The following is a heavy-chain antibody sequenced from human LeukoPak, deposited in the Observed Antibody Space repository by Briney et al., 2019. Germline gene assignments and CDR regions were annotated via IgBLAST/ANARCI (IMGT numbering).Heavy chain of an antibody. D-gene: IGHD5-12*01. CDR2: INHSGST. CDR1: GGSFSGYY. J-gene: IGHJ4*02. CDR3: AREGDVDGYDLNFNY. V-gene: IGHV4-34*01. Sequence: SETLSLTCAVYGGSFSGYYWSWIRQPPGKGLEWIGEINHSGSTNYNPSLKRRVTISVDTSKNQFSLKLSSVTAADAAVYYCAREGDVDGYDLNFNYWGQGTLVTVSS.